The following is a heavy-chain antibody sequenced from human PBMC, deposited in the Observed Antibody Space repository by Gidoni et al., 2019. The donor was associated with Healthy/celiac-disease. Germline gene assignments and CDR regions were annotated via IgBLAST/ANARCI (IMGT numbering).Heavy chain of an antibody. CDR3: AREGDFWSGYRYYYYGMDV. J-gene: IGHJ6*02. CDR1: GYTFTSYA. Sequence: QVQLVQSGAEVTKPGASVKVSCKASGYTFTSYAMHWVRQAPGQRLEWMGWINAGNGNTKYSQKFQGRVTITRDTSASTAYMELSSLRSEDTAVYYCAREGDFWSGYRYYYYGMDVWGQGTTVTVSS. D-gene: IGHD3-3*01. CDR2: INAGNGNT. V-gene: IGHV1-3*01.